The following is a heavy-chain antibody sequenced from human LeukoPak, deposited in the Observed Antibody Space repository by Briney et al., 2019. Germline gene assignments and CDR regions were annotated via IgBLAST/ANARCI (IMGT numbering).Heavy chain of an antibody. J-gene: IGHJ4*02. CDR1: GGSISSYY. CDR3: ARAEYGSGSYYRGGFNY. CDR2: IYTSGST. D-gene: IGHD3-10*01. V-gene: IGHV4-4*07. Sequence: SETLSLTCTVSGGSISSYYGSWIRQPAGKGLEWIGRIYTSGSTNYNPSLKSRVTMSVDTSKNQFSLKLSSVTAADTAVYYCARAEYGSGSYYRGGFNYWGQGTLVTVSS.